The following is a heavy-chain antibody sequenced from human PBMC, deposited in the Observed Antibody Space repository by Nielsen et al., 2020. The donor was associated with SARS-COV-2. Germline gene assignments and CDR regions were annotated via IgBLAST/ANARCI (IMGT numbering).Heavy chain of an antibody. V-gene: IGHV3-23*01. D-gene: IGHD2-2*02. CDR1: GFTFSTYA. J-gene: IGHJ3*01. Sequence: GGSLRLSCTISGFTFSTYAMSWVRLTPGKGLEWVATISENEVSTYYADSVKGRFIISRDNAKNTLYLQMNSLRAEDTAVYYCASPGLYRWGQGTMVTVSS. CDR2: ISENEVST. CDR3: ASPGLYR.